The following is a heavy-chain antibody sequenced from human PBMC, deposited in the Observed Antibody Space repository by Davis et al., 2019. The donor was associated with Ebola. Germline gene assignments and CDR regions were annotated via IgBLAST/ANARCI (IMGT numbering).Heavy chain of an antibody. D-gene: IGHD3-3*01. CDR3: AKAPVRFLEWFTTDY. Sequence: GESLKISCAASGFTVSSNYMSWVRQAPGKGLEWVANIKQDGNEKYYVDSVKGRFSISRDNSRNTLYLQMNSLRAEDTAVYYCAKAPVRFLEWFTTDYWGKGTLVTVSS. CDR2: IKQDGNEK. CDR1: GFTVSSNY. J-gene: IGHJ4*02. V-gene: IGHV3-7*03.